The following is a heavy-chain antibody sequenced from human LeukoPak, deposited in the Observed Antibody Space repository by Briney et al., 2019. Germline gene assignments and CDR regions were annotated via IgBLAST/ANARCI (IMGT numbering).Heavy chain of an antibody. D-gene: IGHD3-22*01. Sequence: GGSLRLSCAASGFTFSSYAMHWVRQAPGKGLEWVAVISYDGSNKYYADSVKGRFTISRDNSKNTLYLQMNSLRAEDTAVYYCARAEGGYGLFDYWGQGTLVTVSS. CDR2: ISYDGSNK. J-gene: IGHJ4*02. CDR1: GFTFSSYA. CDR3: ARAEGGYGLFDY. V-gene: IGHV3-30-3*01.